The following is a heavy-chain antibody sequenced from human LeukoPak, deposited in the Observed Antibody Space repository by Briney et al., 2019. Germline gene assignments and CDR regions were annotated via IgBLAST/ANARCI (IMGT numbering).Heavy chain of an antibody. V-gene: IGHV4-34*01. J-gene: IGHJ4*02. CDR1: GGSFSGYY. Sequence: SETLSLTCAVYGGSFSGYYWSWIRQPPGKGLEWIGEINHSGSTNYNPSLKSRVTISVDASKNLFSLKLSSVTAADTAVYYCARGSKRRQLLAFDYWGQGTLVTVSS. CDR2: INHSGST. CDR3: ARGSKRRQLLAFDY. D-gene: IGHD2-2*01.